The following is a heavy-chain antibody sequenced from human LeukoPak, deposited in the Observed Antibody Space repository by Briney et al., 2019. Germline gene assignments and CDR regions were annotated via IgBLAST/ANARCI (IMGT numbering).Heavy chain of an antibody. J-gene: IGHJ3*02. Sequence: PSGGSLRLSCAASGFTVSSNYMSWVRQAPGKGLEWVSVIYPGGSTYYADSVKGRFTISRHNSENTLDIQMNSLRVEDTAVYYCARGPWAAAGGSIDGLDIWGQGTMVTVSS. CDR3: ARGPWAAAGGSIDGLDI. CDR2: IYPGGST. V-gene: IGHV3-53*04. D-gene: IGHD6-13*01. CDR1: GFTVSSNY.